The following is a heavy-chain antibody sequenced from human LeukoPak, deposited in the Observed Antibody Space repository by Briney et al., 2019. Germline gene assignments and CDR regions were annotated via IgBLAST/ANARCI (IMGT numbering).Heavy chain of an antibody. CDR2: ISSSSGYI. CDR3: ARYSSSSVFDY. Sequence: GGSLRLSCAASGFTFSSYSMNWVRQAPGKGLEWVSSISSSSGYIYYADSVKGRFTVSRENAKNSLYLRMNSLRAEDTAVYYCARYSSSSVFDYWGQGTLVTVSS. J-gene: IGHJ4*02. D-gene: IGHD6-6*01. V-gene: IGHV3-21*01. CDR1: GFTFSSYS.